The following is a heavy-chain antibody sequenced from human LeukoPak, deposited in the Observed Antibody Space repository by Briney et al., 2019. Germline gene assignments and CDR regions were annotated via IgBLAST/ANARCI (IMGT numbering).Heavy chain of an antibody. CDR2: IVVGSGNT. D-gene: IGHD3-22*01. J-gene: IGHJ4*02. CDR3: AADPSYSSGYRYYFDY. V-gene: IGHV1-58*01. CDR1: GFTFISSA. Sequence: SVKVSFKTSGFTFISSAAQWVRQARGQRLEWIGWIVVGSGNTNYAQKFQERVTITRDMSTSTAYMELSSLRSEDTAVYYCAADPSYSSGYRYYFDYWGQGTLVTVSS.